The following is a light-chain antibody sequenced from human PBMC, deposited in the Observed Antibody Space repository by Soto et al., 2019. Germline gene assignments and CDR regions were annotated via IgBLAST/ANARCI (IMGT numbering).Light chain of an antibody. J-gene: IGKJ1*01. CDR2: DVS. CDR1: QNIXTS. V-gene: IGKV1-5*01. Sequence: GDSVTITCRASQNIXTSXAWXXHXPXXXPXXLMFDVSNLESWVPSRFSGSGSGTEFTLTISSLHSDDFATYYCQQYDYSRTFGQGNKVEIK. CDR3: QQYDYSRT.